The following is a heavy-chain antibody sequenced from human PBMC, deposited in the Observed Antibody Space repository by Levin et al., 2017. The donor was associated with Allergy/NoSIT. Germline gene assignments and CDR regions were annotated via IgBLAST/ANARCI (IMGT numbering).Heavy chain of an antibody. CDR1: GGSISSYY. D-gene: IGHD6-13*01. CDR3: ARDLVGDVAAAGTRIWFDP. V-gene: IGHV4-59*01. Sequence: SETLSLTCTVSGGSISSYYWSWIRQPPGKGLEWIGYIYYSGSTNYNPSLKSRVTISVDTSKNQFSLKLSSVTAADTAVYYCARDLVGDVAAAGTRIWFDPWGQGTLVTVSS. J-gene: IGHJ5*02. CDR2: IYYSGST.